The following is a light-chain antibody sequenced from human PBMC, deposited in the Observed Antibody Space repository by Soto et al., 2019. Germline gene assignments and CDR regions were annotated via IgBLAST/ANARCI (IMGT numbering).Light chain of an antibody. Sequence: EIVLTQSPGTLSVSPGERVTLSCRASQSVSSNYLAWYQQRPGQAPRLLIFGASYSATGIPDRFSGSGSGTDVTLTISRLEPEDFAVYYCQQYSNSPPEFTFGPGTKVDSK. CDR3: QQYSNSPPEFT. J-gene: IGKJ3*01. V-gene: IGKV3-20*01. CDR2: GAS. CDR1: QSVSSNY.